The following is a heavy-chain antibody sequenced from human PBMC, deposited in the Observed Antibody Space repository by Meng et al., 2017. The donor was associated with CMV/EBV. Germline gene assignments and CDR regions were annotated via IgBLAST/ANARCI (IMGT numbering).Heavy chain of an antibody. CDR1: GGSISSYY. V-gene: IGHV4-59*12. D-gene: IGHD3-10*01. Sequence: SETLSLTCTVSGGSISSYYWSWIRQPPGKGLEWIGYIYYSGSTNYNPSRKSRVTISVDTSKNQFSLKLSSVTAADTAVYYCARGRGPGSMVRHVGLYYYGMDVWGQGTTVTVSS. CDR3: ARGRGPGSMVRHVGLYYYGMDV. CDR2: IYYSGST. J-gene: IGHJ6*02.